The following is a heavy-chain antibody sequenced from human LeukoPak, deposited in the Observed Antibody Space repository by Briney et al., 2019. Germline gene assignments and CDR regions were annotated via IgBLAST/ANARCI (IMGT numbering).Heavy chain of an antibody. V-gene: IGHV4-59*12. D-gene: IGHD1-14*01. CDR3: ARDQKGGPTNDY. J-gene: IGHJ4*02. CDR2: IYYSGST. CDR1: GGSISGYY. Sequence: SETLSLTCSVSGGSISGYYWSWIRQPPGQGLEWIGYIYYSGSTNYNPSLKSRVIISRDTSKNQFSLKLSSVTAADTAVYYCARDQKGGPTNDYWGQGTLVTVSS.